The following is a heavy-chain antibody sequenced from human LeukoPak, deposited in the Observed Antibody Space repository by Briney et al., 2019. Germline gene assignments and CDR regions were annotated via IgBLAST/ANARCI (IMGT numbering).Heavy chain of an antibody. CDR1: GFTFSSYA. Sequence: GGSLRLSCAASGFTFSSYAMNWVRQAQGKGLAWVSTITGSGVSTYYADSVKGRFTISRDNSKNTLNLQMNSLRAEDTAVYYCARDGQGDYDYVWGSYRPDYWGQGTLVTVSS. J-gene: IGHJ4*02. D-gene: IGHD3-16*02. V-gene: IGHV3-23*01. CDR3: ARDGQGDYDYVWGSYRPDY. CDR2: ITGSGVST.